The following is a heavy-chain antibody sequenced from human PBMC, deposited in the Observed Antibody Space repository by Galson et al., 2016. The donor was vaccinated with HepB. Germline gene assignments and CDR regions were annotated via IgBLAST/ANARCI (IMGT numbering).Heavy chain of an antibody. D-gene: IGHD3-3*01. CDR3: VRGGTIFGVGYYGMDV. CDR2: ISAYNGYT. CDR1: DYTFTSYG. J-gene: IGHJ6*02. Sequence: SCKASDYTFTSYGISWVRQAPGQGLEWMGWISAYNGYTKYAQKLQGRVTMTRDTSTSTAYMDLRSLGSDDTAVYYCVRGGTIFGVGYYGMDVWGQGTTVTVSS. V-gene: IGHV1-18*04.